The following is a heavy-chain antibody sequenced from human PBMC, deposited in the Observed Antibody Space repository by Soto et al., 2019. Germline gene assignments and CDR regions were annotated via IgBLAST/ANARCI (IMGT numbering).Heavy chain of an antibody. V-gene: IGHV3-33*01. CDR3: ARDQLRFLEWSNRAFDI. J-gene: IGHJ3*02. D-gene: IGHD3-3*01. CDR1: GFTFSSYG. Sequence: QVQLVESGGGVVQPGRSLRLSCAASGFTFSSYGMHWVRQAPGKGLEWVAVIWYDGSNKYYADSVKGRFTISRDNSKNTLYLQMNSLRAEDTAVYYCARDQLRFLEWSNRAFDIWGQGTMVTVSS. CDR2: IWYDGSNK.